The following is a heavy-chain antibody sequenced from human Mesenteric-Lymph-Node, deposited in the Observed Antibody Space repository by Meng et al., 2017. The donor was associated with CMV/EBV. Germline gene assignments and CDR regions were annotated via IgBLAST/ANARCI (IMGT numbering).Heavy chain of an antibody. D-gene: IGHD5-12*01. CDR2: INHSGST. J-gene: IGHJ4*02. CDR1: GDSISRGGY. CDR3: ARYNGYAADY. V-gene: IGHV4-34*01. Sequence: LTCTVSGDSISRGGYWHWIRQPPGKGLEWIGEINHSGSTKYSPSLRSRATISVDTSKNQFSLMVSSVTAADTGVYYCARYNGYAADYWGQGTLVTVSS.